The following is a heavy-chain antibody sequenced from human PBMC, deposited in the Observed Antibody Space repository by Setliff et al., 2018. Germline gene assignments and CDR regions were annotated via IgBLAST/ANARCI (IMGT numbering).Heavy chain of an antibody. Sequence: SETLSLTCTVSGDSIDTDIWWSWVRQSPGKGLEWIGEIYLGGSPTYNPSLKSRATISIYKSKNQLSLDLTSVTAADTAVYYCARNWHWGFDPWGRGALVTVSS. D-gene: IGHD1-7*01. CDR3: ARNWHWGFDP. CDR2: IYLGGSP. CDR1: GDSIDTDIW. V-gene: IGHV4-4*02. J-gene: IGHJ5*02.